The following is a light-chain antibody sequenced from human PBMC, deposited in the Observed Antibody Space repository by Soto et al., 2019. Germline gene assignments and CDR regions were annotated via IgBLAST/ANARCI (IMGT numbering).Light chain of an antibody. CDR2: KAS. Sequence: DIQMTQSPSTRSASVGDRVTITCRASQSISSWLAWYQQKPGKAPNLLIYKASSIESGVPSRFSGSGSGTEFTLTISSLQPDYFATYYCQQYNSYSPTFGQGTKVEIK. CDR3: QQYNSYSPT. V-gene: IGKV1-5*03. J-gene: IGKJ1*01. CDR1: QSISSW.